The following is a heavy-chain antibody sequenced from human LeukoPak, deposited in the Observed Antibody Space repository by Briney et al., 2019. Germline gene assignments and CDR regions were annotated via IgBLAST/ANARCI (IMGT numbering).Heavy chain of an antibody. CDR1: GFIFSGYG. Sequence: GRSLRLSCAASGFIFSGYGMHWVRQAPGKGLEWVAVISYDGSNKYYADSVKGRFTISRDNSKNTLYLQMNSLRAEDTAVYYCAKTRYSSGWYPTSGPDYWGQGTLVTVSS. CDR3: AKTRYSSGWYPTSGPDY. CDR2: ISYDGSNK. J-gene: IGHJ4*02. V-gene: IGHV3-30*18. D-gene: IGHD6-19*01.